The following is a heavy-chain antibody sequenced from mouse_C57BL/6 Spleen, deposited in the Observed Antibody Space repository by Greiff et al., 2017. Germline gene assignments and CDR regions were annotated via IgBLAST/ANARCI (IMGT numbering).Heavy chain of an antibody. CDR3: TRVSNWFFDY. V-gene: IGHV5-6*01. CDR1: GFTFSSYG. J-gene: IGHJ2*01. D-gene: IGHD4-1*01. Sequence: EVQLVESGGDLVKPGGSLKLSCAASGFTFSSYGMSWVRQTPDKRLEWVATISSGGSYTYYPDSVTGRFTISRDNAKNTLYLQMSSLKSEDTAMYYCTRVSNWFFDYWGQGTTLTVSS. CDR2: ISSGGSYT.